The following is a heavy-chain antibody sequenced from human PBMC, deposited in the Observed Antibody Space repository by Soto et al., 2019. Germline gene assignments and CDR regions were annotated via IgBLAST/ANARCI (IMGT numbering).Heavy chain of an antibody. V-gene: IGHV4-31*03. CDR2: IYYSGST. Sequence: NPSETLSLTCTVSGGSISSGGYYWSWIRQHPGKGLEWIGYIYYSGSTYYNPSLKSRVTISVDTSKNQFSLRLSSVTAADTAVYYCARDSGSGSQDYWGQGTLVTVS. J-gene: IGHJ4*02. CDR3: ARDSGSGSQDY. CDR1: GGSISSGGYY. D-gene: IGHD3-10*01.